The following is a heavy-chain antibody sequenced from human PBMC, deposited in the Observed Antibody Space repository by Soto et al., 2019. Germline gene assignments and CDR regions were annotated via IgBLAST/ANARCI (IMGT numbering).Heavy chain of an antibody. Sequence: QVQLQESGPGLVKPSGTLSLTCAVSGGSISSNYWWTWVRQPPGTGLEWIGEIYQSGTTNYYPSLKSRVTISVDKSKNQFSLNLRSLTAADTAVYYCATRVDGSPWLDSWGQGTLVTVSS. CDR1: GGSISSNYW. CDR3: ATRVDGSPWLDS. V-gene: IGHV4-4*02. D-gene: IGHD5-12*01. CDR2: IYQSGTT. J-gene: IGHJ4*02.